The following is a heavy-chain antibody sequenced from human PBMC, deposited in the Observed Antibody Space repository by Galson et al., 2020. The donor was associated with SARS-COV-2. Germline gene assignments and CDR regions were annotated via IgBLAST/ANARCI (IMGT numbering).Heavy chain of an antibody. J-gene: IGHJ4*02. CDR2: ISYDGSET. D-gene: IGHD6-19*01. CDR3: ARDISTSGWYLDY. CDR1: GFTFGDYR. V-gene: IGHV3-30*16. Sequence: GESLKISCTASGFTFGDYRLHWVRQAPGRGLEWVALISYDGSETYYADSVKGRFTVSRDYSKNTLYLQMNTLRAEDTAVYYCARDISTSGWYLDYWGQGTLVTVSS.